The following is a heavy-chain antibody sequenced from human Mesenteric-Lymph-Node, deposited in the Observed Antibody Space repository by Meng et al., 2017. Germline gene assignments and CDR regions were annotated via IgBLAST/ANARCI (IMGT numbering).Heavy chain of an antibody. CDR1: GDSTSSYY. CDR3: ARVLSSRYYYGMDV. J-gene: IGHJ6*02. V-gene: IGHV4-59*01. Sequence: SETLSPTCTVSGDSTSSYYWSWIRQPPGKGLEWIGYIYYSGSTNYNPSLKGRVTISVDTSKNQLSLNLSSMAAADTAVYYCARVLSSRYYYGMDVWGQGTTVTVSS. CDR2: IYYSGST. D-gene: IGHD2-2*01.